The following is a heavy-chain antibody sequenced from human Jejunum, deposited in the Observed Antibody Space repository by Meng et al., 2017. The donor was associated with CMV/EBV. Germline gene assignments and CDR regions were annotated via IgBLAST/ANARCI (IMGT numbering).Heavy chain of an antibody. Sequence: FSDYAMSWVRRAPGRGLEWVSTIRGNGDKTYYADSVKGRCTFSRDNSKNTLFLQINALRVEDTAVYYCAKNFEDFLVVPSGNFDFWGQGTRVTVSS. CDR2: IRGNGDKT. CDR1: FSDYA. CDR3: AKNFEDFLVVPSGNFDF. V-gene: IGHV3-23*01. D-gene: IGHD2-2*01. J-gene: IGHJ4*02.